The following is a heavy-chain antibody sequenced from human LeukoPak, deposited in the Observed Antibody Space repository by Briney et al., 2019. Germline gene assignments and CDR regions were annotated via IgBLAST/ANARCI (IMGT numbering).Heavy chain of an antibody. J-gene: IGHJ4*02. Sequence: ASVKVSCKASGYTFTGYYMHWVRQAPGQGLEWMGWINPNSGGTNYAQKFQGRVTMTRDTSISTAYMELSRLRSDDTAVYYCARSRAVTTSGPGYWGQGTLVTVSS. CDR1: GYTFTGYY. CDR2: INPNSGGT. D-gene: IGHD4-11*01. CDR3: ARSRAVTTSGPGY. V-gene: IGHV1-2*02.